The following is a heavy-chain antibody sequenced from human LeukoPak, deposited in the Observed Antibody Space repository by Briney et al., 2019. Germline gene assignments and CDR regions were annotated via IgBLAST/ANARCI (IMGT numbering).Heavy chain of an antibody. D-gene: IGHD6-25*01. Sequence: SETLSLTCTVSGGSISSGGYYWSWIRQPPGKGLEWIGFIYYSGSTNYNPSLKSRVTISVDTSKNQFSLKLSSVTAADTAVYYCASRGGSGWRDHFDYWGQGTLVTVSS. CDR2: IYYSGST. CDR1: GGSISSGGYY. V-gene: IGHV4-61*08. CDR3: ASRGGSGWRDHFDY. J-gene: IGHJ4*02.